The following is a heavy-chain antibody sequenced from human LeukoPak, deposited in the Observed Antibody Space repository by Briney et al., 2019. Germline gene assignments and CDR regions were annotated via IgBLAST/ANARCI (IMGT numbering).Heavy chain of an antibody. CDR3: ARDDNGGKSEY. V-gene: IGHV4-4*07. Sequence: SETLSLTCRVSGCSISSYSWSWIRQPAGKGLEWIGRMYISGSTNYNPSLKSRVTMSVETSKNQFSLKLSSVTAADTAVYYCARDDNGGKSEYWGQGTLVTVSS. CDR2: MYISGST. CDR1: GCSISSYS. J-gene: IGHJ4*02. D-gene: IGHD4-23*01.